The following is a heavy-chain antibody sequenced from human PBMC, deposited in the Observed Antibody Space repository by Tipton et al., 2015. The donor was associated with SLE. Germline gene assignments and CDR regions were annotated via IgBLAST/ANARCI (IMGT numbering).Heavy chain of an antibody. J-gene: IGHJ4*02. CDR2: IYYSGST. CDR3: ARGNTIFGVGY. Sequence: TLSLTCTVSGGSISSYYWSWIRQPPGKGLEWIGYIYYSGSTNYNPSLKSRVTISVDTSKNQFSLKLSSVIAADTAVYYCARGNTIFGVGYWGQGTLVTVSS. V-gene: IGHV4-59*01. CDR1: GGSISSYY. D-gene: IGHD3-3*01.